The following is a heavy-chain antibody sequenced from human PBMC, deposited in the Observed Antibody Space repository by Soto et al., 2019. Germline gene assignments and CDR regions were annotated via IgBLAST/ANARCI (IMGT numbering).Heavy chain of an antibody. V-gene: IGHV4-31*03. Sequence: SETLSLTCTVSGGSISSGGYYWSWIRQHPGKGLGWIGYIYYSGSTYYNPSLKSRVTISVDTSKNQFSLKLSSVTAADTAVYYCARDLRYYYYMDVWGKGTTVTVSS. CDR1: GGSISSGGYY. J-gene: IGHJ6*03. CDR3: ARDLRYYYYMDV. CDR2: IYYSGST.